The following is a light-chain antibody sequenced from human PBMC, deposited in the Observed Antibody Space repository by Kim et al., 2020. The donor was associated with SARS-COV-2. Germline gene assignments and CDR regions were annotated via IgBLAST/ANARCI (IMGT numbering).Light chain of an antibody. Sequence: ASVGDSVTIPCQASHDIKKYLNWYQQKPGRAPKVLIYDASNLHTGVPSRFSGSGSGTQFTFTISGLQPEDVGTYFCQQFDDLPITFGQGTRLEIK. CDR1: HDIKKY. CDR2: DAS. V-gene: IGKV1-33*01. J-gene: IGKJ5*01. CDR3: QQFDDLPIT.